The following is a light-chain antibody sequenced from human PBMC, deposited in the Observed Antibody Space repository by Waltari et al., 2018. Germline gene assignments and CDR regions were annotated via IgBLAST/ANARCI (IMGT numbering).Light chain of an antibody. CDR2: GAS. V-gene: IGKV3-20*01. Sequence: EIVLTQSPGTLSLSPGERAPLSCRASQSVSSSYLAWYQQKPGQAPRLLIYGASSRATGIPDRFSGSGSGTDFTLTISRLEPEDFAVYYCQQYGSSPPGFGQGTRLEIK. J-gene: IGKJ5*01. CDR3: QQYGSSPPG. CDR1: QSVSSSY.